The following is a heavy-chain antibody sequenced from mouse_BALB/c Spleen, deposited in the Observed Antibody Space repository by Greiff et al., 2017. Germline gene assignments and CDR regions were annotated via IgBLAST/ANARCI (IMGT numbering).Heavy chain of an antibody. CDR3: ARSVNSSGYVWFAY. CDR2: ILPSIGRT. J-gene: IGHJ3*01. V-gene: IGHV15-2*02. D-gene: IGHD3-1*01. CDR1: DSEVFPIAY. Sequence: QVHVKQSGSELRSPGSSVKLSCKDFDSEVFPIAYMSWVRQKPGHGFEWIGDILPSIGRTIYGEKFEDKATLDADTVSNTAYLALNSLTSEDSAIYYWARSVNSSGYVWFAYWGQGTLVTVSA.